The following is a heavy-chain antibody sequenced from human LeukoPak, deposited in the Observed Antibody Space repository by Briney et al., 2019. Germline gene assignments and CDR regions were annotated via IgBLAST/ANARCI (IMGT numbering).Heavy chain of an antibody. CDR2: INHSGST. J-gene: IGHJ4*02. CDR1: GGSFSGYY. Sequence: SETLSLTCAVYGGSFSGYYWSWIRQPPGKGLEWIGEINHSGSTNYNPSLKSRVTISVDTSKNQFSLKLSSVTAADTAVYYCARGRRIAARTFDYWGQGTLVIVSS. CDR3: ARGRRIAARTFDY. D-gene: IGHD6-6*01. V-gene: IGHV4-34*01.